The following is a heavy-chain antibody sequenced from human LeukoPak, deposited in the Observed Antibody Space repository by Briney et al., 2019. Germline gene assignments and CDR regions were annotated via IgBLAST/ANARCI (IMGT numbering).Heavy chain of an antibody. D-gene: IGHD4-17*01. CDR3: ARDWDYVGYMDV. V-gene: IGHV1-69*13. CDR2: IIPSFGTA. Sequence: SVKVSCKASGGTFSRYAISWVRQAPGQGLEWMGGIIPSFGTANYAQTFQGRVTITADESTSTAYMELSSLRYEDTAVYYCARDWDYVGYMDVWGKGTTVTVSS. J-gene: IGHJ6*03. CDR1: GGTFSRYA.